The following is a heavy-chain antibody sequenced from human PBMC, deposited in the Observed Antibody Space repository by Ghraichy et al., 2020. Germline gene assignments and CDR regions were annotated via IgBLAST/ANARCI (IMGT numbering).Heavy chain of an antibody. Sequence: SQTLSLTCTVSGGSISSSSYYWGWIRQPPGKGLEWIGSIYYSGSTYYNPSLKSRVTISVDTSKNQFSLKLSSVTAADTAVYYCATHTEYSSGWLPDYWGQGTLVTVSS. V-gene: IGHV4-39*01. J-gene: IGHJ4*02. CDR2: IYYSGST. CDR3: ATHTEYSSGWLPDY. D-gene: IGHD6-19*01. CDR1: GGSISSSSYY.